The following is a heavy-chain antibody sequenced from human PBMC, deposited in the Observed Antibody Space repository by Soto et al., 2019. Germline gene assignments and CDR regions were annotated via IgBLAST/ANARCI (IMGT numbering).Heavy chain of an antibody. CDR1: GGSVSSGSYY. V-gene: IGHV4-61*01. Sequence: SETLSLTCTVSGGSVSSGSYYWSWIRQPPGKGLEWIGYIYYSGSTNYNPSLKSRVTISVDTSKNQFSLKLSSVTAADTAVYYCARVLVFGVVIDAFDIWGQGTMVTVSS. J-gene: IGHJ3*02. CDR2: IYYSGST. D-gene: IGHD3-3*01. CDR3: ARVLVFGVVIDAFDI.